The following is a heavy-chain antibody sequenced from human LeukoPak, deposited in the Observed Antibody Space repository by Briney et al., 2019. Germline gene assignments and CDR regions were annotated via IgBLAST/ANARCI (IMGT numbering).Heavy chain of an antibody. D-gene: IGHD5-18*01. V-gene: IGHV3-73*01. CDR1: GFTFSGSA. CDR3: TRRTRGYSYGPPYFDY. J-gene: IGHJ4*02. Sequence: GGSLRLSCAASGFTFSGSAMHWVRQASGKGLEWVGRIRSKANSYESAYAASVKGRCNISRDDSKNTAYLQMNRLKTEDTAVYYCTRRTRGYSYGPPYFDYWGQGTLVTVSS. CDR2: IRSKANSYES.